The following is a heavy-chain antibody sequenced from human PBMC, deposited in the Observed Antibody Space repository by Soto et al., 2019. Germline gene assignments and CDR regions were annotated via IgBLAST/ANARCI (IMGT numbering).Heavy chain of an antibody. CDR1: GFTFSSYA. D-gene: IGHD2-15*01. CDR2: ISGSGGST. Sequence: GGSLRLSCAASGFTFSSYAMSWVRQAPGKGLEWVSAISGSGGSTYYADSVKGRFTISRDNSKNTLYLQMNSLRAEDTAVYYCAKRPSGYCSGGSCRSGYYFDYWGQGTLVTVSS. CDR3: AKRPSGYCSGGSCRSGYYFDY. V-gene: IGHV3-23*01. J-gene: IGHJ4*02.